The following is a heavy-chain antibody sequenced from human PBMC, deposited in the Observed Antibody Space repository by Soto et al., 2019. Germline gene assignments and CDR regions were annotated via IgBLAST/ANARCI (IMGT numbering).Heavy chain of an antibody. V-gene: IGHV5-51*01. CDR3: ARKNDFWSGYYSTNWFEP. D-gene: IGHD3-3*01. J-gene: IGHJ5*02. CDR1: GYSFTSYW. Sequence: PGESLKISCKGSGYSFTSYWIGWVRQMPGKGLEWMGIIYPGDSDTRYSPSFQGQVTISADKSISTAYLQWSSLKASDTAMYYCARKNDFWSGYYSTNWFEPWGQGTLVTV. CDR2: IYPGDSDT.